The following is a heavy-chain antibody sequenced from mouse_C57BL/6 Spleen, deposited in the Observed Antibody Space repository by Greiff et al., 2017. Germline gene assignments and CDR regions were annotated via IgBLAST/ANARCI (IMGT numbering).Heavy chain of an antibody. CDR2: ISYDGGN. J-gene: IGHJ4*01. CDR1: GYSITSGYY. CDR3: ARETGGDAMDY. Sequence: EVQLVESGPGLVQPSQSLSLTCSFTGYSITSGYYWNWIRQFPGNKLEWMGYISYDGGNNYNPSLKNRISITRDTSKNQFFLKLNSVTTEDTATYYCARETGGDAMDYWGQGTSVTVSS. V-gene: IGHV3-6*01.